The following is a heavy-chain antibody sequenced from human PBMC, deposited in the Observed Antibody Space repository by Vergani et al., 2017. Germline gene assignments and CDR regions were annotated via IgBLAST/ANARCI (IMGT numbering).Heavy chain of an antibody. CDR1: GYTFTSYY. J-gene: IGHJ6*02. CDR3: ARGSRSYSSGRPGGVDV. Sequence: QVQLVQSGAEVKKPGASVKVSCKASGYTFTSYYMHWVRQAPGQGLEWMGIINPSGGSPSYAQKFQGRVTMTRETSTSTVYMELSSLRSEDTAVYYCARGSRSYSSGRPGGVDVWGQGTTVTVSS. D-gene: IGHD6-19*01. V-gene: IGHV1-46*03. CDR2: INPSGGSP.